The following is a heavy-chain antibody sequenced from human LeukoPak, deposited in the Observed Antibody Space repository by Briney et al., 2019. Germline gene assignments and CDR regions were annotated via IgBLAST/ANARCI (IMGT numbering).Heavy chain of an antibody. J-gene: IGHJ4*02. Sequence: ASVKVSCKVSGYILTELSMHWVRQAPGKGLEWMGRFDPEDGETIYAQKFQGRVTMTADTSTDTVYMELSSLRSEDTAVYYCATEGKMVRGVYTDYWGQGTLVTVSS. CDR2: FDPEDGET. V-gene: IGHV1-24*01. CDR3: ATEGKMVRGVYTDY. D-gene: IGHD3-10*01. CDR1: GYILTELS.